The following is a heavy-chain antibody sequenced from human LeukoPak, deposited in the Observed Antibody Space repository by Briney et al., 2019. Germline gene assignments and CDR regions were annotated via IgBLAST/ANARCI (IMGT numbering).Heavy chain of an antibody. Sequence: SETLSLTCAVSGGSISSNSYYWGWIRQPPGKGLEWIGSIYYSGSTYYNPSLKSRVTISVDTSKNQFSLKLSSVTAADTAVYYCARVCSSSWYCFDYWGQGTLVTVSS. V-gene: IGHV4-39*07. CDR3: ARVCSSSWYCFDY. D-gene: IGHD6-13*01. CDR2: IYYSGST. J-gene: IGHJ4*02. CDR1: GGSISSNSYY.